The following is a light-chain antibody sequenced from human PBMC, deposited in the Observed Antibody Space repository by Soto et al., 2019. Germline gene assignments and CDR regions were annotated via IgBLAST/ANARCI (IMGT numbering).Light chain of an antibody. Sequence: DIVMTQSPGTLSLSPGERATLSCRASQSVSSSYLAWYQQKPGQAPRLLIYGASSRATGIPDRFSGSGSGTDFTLTISRLEPEDFAVYYCQQYGSSPRTFGQGTKVDI. CDR1: QSVSSSY. V-gene: IGKV3-20*01. CDR2: GAS. CDR3: QQYGSSPRT. J-gene: IGKJ1*01.